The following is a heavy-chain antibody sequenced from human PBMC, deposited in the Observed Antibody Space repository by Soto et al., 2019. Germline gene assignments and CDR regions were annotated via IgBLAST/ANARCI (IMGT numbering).Heavy chain of an antibody. CDR3: AKDKYSNGTSPFDY. CDR2: ISYDGSNK. V-gene: IGHV3-30*18. Sequence: PGGSLRLSCAASGFTFSSYGMHWVRQAPGKGLEWVAVISYDGSNKYYADSVKGRFTISRDDSKNTLYLQMNSLRAEDTAVYYCAKDKYSNGTSPFDYWGQGTLVTVAS. CDR1: GFTFSSYG. D-gene: IGHD6-19*01. J-gene: IGHJ4*02.